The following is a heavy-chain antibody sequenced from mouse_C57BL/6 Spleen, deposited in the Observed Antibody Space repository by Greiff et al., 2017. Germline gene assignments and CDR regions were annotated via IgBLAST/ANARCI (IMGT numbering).Heavy chain of an antibody. Sequence: VQLQQPGAELVMPGASVKLSCKASGYTFTSYWMHWVKQRPGQGLEWIGEIGPSDSYTNYNQKFKGKSTLTVDKSSSSAYMPLSSLTSEASAVYYWAKIDGYSSFDYWGQGTTLTVSS. CDR2: IGPSDSYT. D-gene: IGHD2-3*01. V-gene: IGHV1-69*01. CDR3: AKIDGYSSFDY. CDR1: GYTFTSYW. J-gene: IGHJ2*01.